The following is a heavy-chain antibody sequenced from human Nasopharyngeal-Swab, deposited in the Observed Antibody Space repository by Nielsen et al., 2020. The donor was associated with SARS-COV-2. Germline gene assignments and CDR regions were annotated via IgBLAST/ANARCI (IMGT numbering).Heavy chain of an antibody. CDR1: GFTFSSYA. Sequence: GESLKISCAASGFTFSSYAMSWVRQAPGKGLEWVSGISGSGGSTYYADSVKGRFTISRDNSKNTLYLQMNSLRAEDTAVYYCARVVTMINYYYYGMDVWGQGTTVTVSS. J-gene: IGHJ6*02. V-gene: IGHV3-23*01. D-gene: IGHD3-22*01. CDR3: ARVVTMINYYYYGMDV. CDR2: ISGSGGST.